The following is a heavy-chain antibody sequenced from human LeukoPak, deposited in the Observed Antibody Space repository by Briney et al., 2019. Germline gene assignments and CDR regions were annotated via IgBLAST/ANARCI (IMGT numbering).Heavy chain of an antibody. D-gene: IGHD6-19*01. V-gene: IGHV3-48*04. CDR3: AKIKSDSIGWYEFDG. Sequence: GGSLRLSCAASGFTFSTYIMSWVRQAPGKGLEWVAYISSDSSKKFYADSVKGRFTTSRDNAKNSVYLQMNSLRTEDTAVCYCAKIKSDSIGWYEFDGWGQGTLVTVSS. J-gene: IGHJ4*02. CDR1: GFTFSTYI. CDR2: ISSDSSKK.